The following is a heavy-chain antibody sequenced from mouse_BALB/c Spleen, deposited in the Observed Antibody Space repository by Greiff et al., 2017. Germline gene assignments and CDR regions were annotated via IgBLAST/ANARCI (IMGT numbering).Heavy chain of an antibody. Sequence: DVKLVESGGGLVKPGGSLKLSCAASGFTFSSYAMSWVRQTPEKRLEWVASISSGGSTYYPDSVKGRFTISRDNARNILYLQMSSLRSEDTAMYYCARGRTGNYYYFDYWGQGTTLTVSS. D-gene: IGHD2-1*01. CDR3: ARGRTGNYYYFDY. CDR2: ISSGGST. CDR1: GFTFSSYA. V-gene: IGHV5-6-5*01. J-gene: IGHJ2*01.